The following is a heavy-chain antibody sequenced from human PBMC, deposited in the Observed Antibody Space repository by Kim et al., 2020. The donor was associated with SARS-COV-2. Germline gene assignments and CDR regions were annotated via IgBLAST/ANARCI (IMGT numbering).Heavy chain of an antibody. J-gene: IGHJ4*02. CDR3: TTTHYDDYGDYDGDY. V-gene: IGHV3-15*01. Sequence: GGSLRLSCAASGFTFSNAWMSWVRQAPGKGLEWVGRIKSKTDGGTTDYAAPVKGRFTISRDDSKNTLYLQMNSLKTEDTAVYYCTTTHYDDYGDYDGDYWGQGTLVTVSS. CDR1: GFTFSNAW. CDR2: IKSKTDGGTT. D-gene: IGHD4-17*01.